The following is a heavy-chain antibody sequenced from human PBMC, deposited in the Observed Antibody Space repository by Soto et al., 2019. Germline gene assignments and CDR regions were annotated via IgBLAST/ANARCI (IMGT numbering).Heavy chain of an antibody. V-gene: IGHV1-18*01. CDR2: ISAYNGNT. CDR1: GYTFTSYG. J-gene: IGHJ3*02. D-gene: IGHD2-15*01. CDR3: ARDDIVVVVAALGHFDI. Sequence: ASVTVSCKASGYTFTSYGISWVRQAPGQGLERMGWISAYNGNTNYAQKLQGRVTMTTDTSTSTAYMELRSLRSDDTAVYYCARDDIVVVVAALGHFDIWGQGTMVTVSS.